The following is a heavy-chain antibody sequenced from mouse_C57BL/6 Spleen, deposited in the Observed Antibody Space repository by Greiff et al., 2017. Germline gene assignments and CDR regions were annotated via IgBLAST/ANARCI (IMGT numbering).Heavy chain of an antibody. D-gene: IGHD2-4*01. CDR3: VRRDYDGWYCDV. CDR2: IRSKSNNYAT. V-gene: IGHV10-1*01. CDR1: GFSFNTYA. J-gene: IGHJ1*03. Sequence: EVQLVESGGGLVQPKGSLKLSCAASGFSFNTYAMNWVRQAPGKGLEWVARIRSKSNNYATYYADSVKDRFTISRDDSESMLYLQMNNLKTEDTAMYYCVRRDYDGWYCDVWGTGTTVTVSS.